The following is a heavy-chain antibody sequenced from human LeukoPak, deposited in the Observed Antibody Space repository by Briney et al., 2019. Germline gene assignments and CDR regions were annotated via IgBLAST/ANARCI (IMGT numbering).Heavy chain of an antibody. CDR2: ITGSGGGT. D-gene: IGHD2-15*01. Sequence: GGSLRLSCRGSGFPFYSFGMTWVRQAPGKGLEWVATITGSGGGTYYGESVKGRFTLSRDNSGNIMYLDLDNLRIEDTAVYFCAKDRVCSGGGCLGWLDPWGRGTRVIVSS. V-gene: IGHV3-23*01. CDR1: GFPFYSFG. J-gene: IGHJ5*02. CDR3: AKDRVCSGGGCLGWLDP.